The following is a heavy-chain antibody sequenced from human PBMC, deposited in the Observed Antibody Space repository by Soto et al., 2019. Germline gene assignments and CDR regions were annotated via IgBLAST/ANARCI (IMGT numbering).Heavy chain of an antibody. V-gene: IGHV3-30*18. CDR2: ISYDGSNK. CDR3: AKDLLLYDSSGYC. J-gene: IGHJ4*02. CDR1: GFTFSSYG. Sequence: QVQLVESGGGVVQPGMSLRHSCAASGFTFSSYGMHWVRQAPGKGLEWVAVISYDGSNKYYADSVKGRFTISRDNSKNTLYLQMNSLRAEDTAVYYCAKDLLLYDSSGYCWGQGTLVTVSS. D-gene: IGHD3-22*01.